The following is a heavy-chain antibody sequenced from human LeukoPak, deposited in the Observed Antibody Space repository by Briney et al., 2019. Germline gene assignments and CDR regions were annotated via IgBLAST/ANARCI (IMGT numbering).Heavy chain of an antibody. D-gene: IGHD6-13*01. J-gene: IGHJ5*02. Sequence: GGSLRLSCAASGFTFSSYAMSWVRQAPGKGLEWVSAISGSGGSTYYADSVKGRFTISRDNSKHTLYLQMNSLRAEDTAVYYCAKGPWGSWSSGNWFDPWGQGTLVTVSS. CDR3: AKGPWGSWSSGNWFDP. CDR1: GFTFSSYA. V-gene: IGHV3-23*01. CDR2: ISGSGGST.